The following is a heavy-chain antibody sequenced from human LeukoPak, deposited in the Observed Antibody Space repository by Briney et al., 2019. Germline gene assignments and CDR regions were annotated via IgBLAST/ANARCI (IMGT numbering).Heavy chain of an antibody. D-gene: IGHD6-6*01. J-gene: IGHJ4*02. V-gene: IGHV1-18*01. CDR2: TSAYNGNT. CDR1: GYTFTSYG. CDR3: ARGSAMAQKQLVRHFDS. Sequence: ASVTVSCKASGYTFTSYGISWVRQAPGQGLEWMGWTSAYNGNTKYAQKLQDRVTMTTDTSTTTAYMEVRSLTSDDTAVYYCARGSAMAQKQLVRHFDSWGQGTLVIVSS.